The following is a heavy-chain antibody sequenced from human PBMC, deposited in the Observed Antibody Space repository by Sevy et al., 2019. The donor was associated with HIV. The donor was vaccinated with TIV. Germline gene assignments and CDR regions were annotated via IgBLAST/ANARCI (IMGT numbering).Heavy chain of an antibody. J-gene: IGHJ4*02. Sequence: GGSLRLSCAASGFTFNTYGMHWVRQTPGKGLEWVAVISYDGTDTYYADSVKGRFTLSKDNSKNTLSLQMNSLRVEDTAVYYCAKAAIVVVSASPNCFDSWGPGTVVTISS. D-gene: IGHD2-21*02. V-gene: IGHV3-30*18. CDR2: ISYDGTDT. CDR3: AKAAIVVVSASPNCFDS. CDR1: GFTFNTYG.